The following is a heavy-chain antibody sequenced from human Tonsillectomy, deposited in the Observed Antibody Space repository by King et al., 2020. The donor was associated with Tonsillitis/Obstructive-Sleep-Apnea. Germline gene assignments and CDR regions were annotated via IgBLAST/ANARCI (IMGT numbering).Heavy chain of an antibody. CDR1: GFTFSSYA. CDR2: ISGSGGST. CDR3: AKARGDYEPYYGMDV. D-gene: IGHD2-21*01. V-gene: IGHV3-23*04. J-gene: IGHJ6*02. Sequence: VQLVESGGGLVQPGGSLRLSCAASGFTFSSYAMSWVRQAPGKGLEWVSVISGSGGSTYYADSVKGRFTISRNNSKNTVYLQMNSLRAEDTPSVYYCAKARGDYEPYYGMDVWGQGTTVTVSS.